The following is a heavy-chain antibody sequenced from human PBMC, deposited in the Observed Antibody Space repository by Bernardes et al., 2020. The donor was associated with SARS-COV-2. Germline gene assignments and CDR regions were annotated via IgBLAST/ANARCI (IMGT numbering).Heavy chain of an antibody. J-gene: IGHJ6*02. CDR3: AREPTDTNDYYYYYGMDA. V-gene: IGHV3-30-3*01. CDR2: ISYDGSNK. Sequence: GGSLRLSCAASGFTFSSYAMHWVRQAPGKGLEWVAVISYDGSNKYYADSVKGRFTISRDNSKNTLYLQMNSLRAEDTAVYYCAREPTDTNDYYYYYGMDASGQG. CDR1: GFTFSSYA.